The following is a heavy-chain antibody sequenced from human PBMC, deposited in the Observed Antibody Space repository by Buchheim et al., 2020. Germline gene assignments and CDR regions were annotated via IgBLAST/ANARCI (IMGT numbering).Heavy chain of an antibody. CDR3: ATGRRISGAVSPFDH. CDR1: GGSFSDYY. Sequence: QVHLQQWGAGLFKPSETLSLTCAVYGGSFSDYYWTLIRQPPGKGLEWIGEINHTGSTKYNPSLKRRVTISVDTSKNQFSLNLRSVTAADTALYYCATGRRISGAVSPFDHWGQGT. CDR2: INHTGST. D-gene: IGHD3-3*01. V-gene: IGHV4-34*01. J-gene: IGHJ4*02.